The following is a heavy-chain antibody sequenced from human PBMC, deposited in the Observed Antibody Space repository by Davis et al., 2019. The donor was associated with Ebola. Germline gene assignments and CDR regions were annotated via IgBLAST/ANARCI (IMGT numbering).Heavy chain of an antibody. CDR2: LGTSADT. CDR3: ARDQEGSSWYYYYYGMDV. V-gene: IGHV3-23*01. CDR1: GFVFRNYV. D-gene: IGHD6-13*01. J-gene: IGHJ6*02. Sequence: GESLKISCAASGFVFRNYVMSWVRQAPGKGLEWVSTLGTSADTYYADSVKGRFTISRDNSKNTLYLQMNSLRAEDTAVYYCARDQEGSSWYYYYYGMDVWGQGTTVTVSS.